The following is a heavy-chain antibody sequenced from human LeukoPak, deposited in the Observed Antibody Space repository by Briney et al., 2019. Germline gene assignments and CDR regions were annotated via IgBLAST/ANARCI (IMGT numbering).Heavy chain of an antibody. J-gene: IGHJ4*02. CDR2: ISSSGSTI. D-gene: IGHD5-24*01. V-gene: IGHV3-11*04. CDR1: GFTFSDYY. Sequence: TGGSLRLSCAASGFTFSDYYMSWIRQAPGKGLEWVSYISSSGSTIYYADSVQGRFTISRDNAKNSLYLRMNSLRAEDTAVYYCARDIEPDGNNSGPFDYWGQGTLVTVSS. CDR3: ARDIEPDGNNSGPFDY.